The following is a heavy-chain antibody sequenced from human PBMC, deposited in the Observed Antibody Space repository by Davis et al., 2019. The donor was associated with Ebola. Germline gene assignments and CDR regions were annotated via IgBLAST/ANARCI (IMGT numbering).Heavy chain of an antibody. Sequence: PGGSLRLSCAASGFTFSSYAMSWVRQAPGKGLEWVSAISGSGGSTYYADSVKGRFTISRDNSKNTLYLQMNSLRAEDTAVYYCAKEWGIAAAGYNWFDPWGQGTLVTVSS. J-gene: IGHJ5*02. CDR2: ISGSGGST. D-gene: IGHD6-13*01. CDR3: AKEWGIAAAGYNWFDP. V-gene: IGHV3-23*01. CDR1: GFTFSSYA.